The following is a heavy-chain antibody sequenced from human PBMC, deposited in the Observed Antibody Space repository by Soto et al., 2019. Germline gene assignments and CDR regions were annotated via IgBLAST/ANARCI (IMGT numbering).Heavy chain of an antibody. CDR2: ISGTGNTT. D-gene: IGHD3-3*01. CDR1: GFFFSDYS. V-gene: IGHV3-11*01. Sequence: GGSLRLSCAASGFFFSDYSMRWIRQAPGKGLETLCYISGTGNTTSYADSVKGRFTISRDNAKNSLFLHLNSLSADDTAVYYCAIGGGQIYYSGMDVWGQGTTVTVSS. CDR3: AIGGGQIYYSGMDV. J-gene: IGHJ6*02.